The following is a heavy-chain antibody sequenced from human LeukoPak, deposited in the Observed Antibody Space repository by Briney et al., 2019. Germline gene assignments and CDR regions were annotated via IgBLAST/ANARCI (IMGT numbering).Heavy chain of an antibody. D-gene: IGHD4-17*01. V-gene: IGHV4-59*08. CDR3: ARLQEPYGACDY. CDR1: GGSISPYY. CDR2: IYSSGST. Sequence: PSETLSLTCTVSGGSISPYYWSWIRQPPGKGLEWIGYIYSSGSTNYNPSLKSRVTISVDTSKNQFSLKLRSVTAADTAVYYCARLQEPYGACDYWGQGTLVTVSS. J-gene: IGHJ4*02.